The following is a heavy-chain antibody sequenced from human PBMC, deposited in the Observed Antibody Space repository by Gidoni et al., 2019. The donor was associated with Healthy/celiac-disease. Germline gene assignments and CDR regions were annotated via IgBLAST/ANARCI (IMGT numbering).Heavy chain of an antibody. CDR1: GGTFSSYT. Sequence: QVQLVQSGTEVKKPGSSVKVSCKASGGTFSSYTISWVRQAPGHGLEWMGGIIPIFGTANYAQKFQGRVTITADESTSTAYMELSSLRSEDTAVYYCARTYYYGSGSSPFYYYYGMDVWGQGTTVTVSS. V-gene: IGHV1-69*01. CDR2: IIPIFGTA. CDR3: ARTYYYGSGSSPFYYYYGMDV. J-gene: IGHJ6*02. D-gene: IGHD3-10*01.